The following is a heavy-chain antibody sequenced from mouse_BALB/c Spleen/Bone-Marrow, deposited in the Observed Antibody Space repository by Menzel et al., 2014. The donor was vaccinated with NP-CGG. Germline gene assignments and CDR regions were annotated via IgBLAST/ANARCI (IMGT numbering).Heavy chain of an antibody. Sequence: EVQLQQSGTVLARPGAAVKMSCKASGYTFSNYWMHWVKQRPGQGLEWIGTIYPGNSATTYNQKFTDKAKLTAVTSTSTAYMELSSLTNEDSAVYYCTTLARSDFDYWGQGTTLTVSS. CDR3: TTLARSDFDY. D-gene: IGHD3-1*01. V-gene: IGHV1-5*01. CDR1: GYTFSNYW. CDR2: IYPGNSAT. J-gene: IGHJ2*01.